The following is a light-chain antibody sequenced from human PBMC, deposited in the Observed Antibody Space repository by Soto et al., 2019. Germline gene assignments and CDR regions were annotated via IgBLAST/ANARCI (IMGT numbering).Light chain of an antibody. V-gene: IGKV1-5*03. Sequence: DIQMTQSPSTLSASVGDRVTITCRASQSVNRWLAWYQQKPGRAPKLLIYEASRLESGVPSRFSGSGSGTEFTLTISTRRPDDFQTYYCQEYNGHSSSRFGQGPRWKSN. J-gene: IGKJ1*01. CDR2: EAS. CDR3: QEYNGHSSSR. CDR1: QSVNRW.